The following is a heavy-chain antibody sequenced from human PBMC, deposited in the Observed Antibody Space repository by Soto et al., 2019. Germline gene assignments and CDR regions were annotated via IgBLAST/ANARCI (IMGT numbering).Heavy chain of an antibody. CDR1: GFTFSDYY. V-gene: IGHV3-11*01. J-gene: IGHJ1*01. D-gene: IGHD2-2*01. Sequence: ESGGGLVKPGGSLRLSCAASGFTFSDYYMTWIRQAPGKGLEWVSYISSSGSTIYYADSVKGRFTISRDNAKNSLYLQMNSLRADDTAVYYCARGGYCSSTSCYPQYSQHWGQGTLVTVSS. CDR2: ISSSGSTI. CDR3: ARGGYCSSTSCYPQYSQH.